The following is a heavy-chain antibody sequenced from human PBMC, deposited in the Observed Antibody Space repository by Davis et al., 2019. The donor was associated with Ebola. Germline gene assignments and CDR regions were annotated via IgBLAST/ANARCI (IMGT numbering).Heavy chain of an antibody. V-gene: IGHV1-69*06. Sequence: AASVKVSCKASGYTFTGYYMHWVRQAPGQGLEWMGGIIPIFGTANYAQKFQGRVTITADKSTSTAYMELSSLRSEDTAVYYCARDQYGDYVVYSGWGQGTLVTVSS. J-gene: IGHJ4*02. D-gene: IGHD4-17*01. CDR1: GYTFTGYY. CDR2: IIPIFGTA. CDR3: ARDQYGDYVVYSG.